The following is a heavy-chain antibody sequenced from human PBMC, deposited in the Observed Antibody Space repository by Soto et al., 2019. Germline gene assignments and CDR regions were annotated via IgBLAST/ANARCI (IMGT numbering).Heavy chain of an antibody. CDR1: VFTFSSYA. CDR2: IRSRGDRT. J-gene: IGHJ3*02. V-gene: IGHV3-23*01. CDR3: ARDRATVTTDRAFDI. Sequence: VRLSCASSVFTFSSYAMSSVRQAPGSGMGRVSVIRSRGDRTYYADSVKGRFTISRDNAKNSLYLQMNSLRAEDTAVYYCARDRATVTTDRAFDIWGQGTMVTVSS. D-gene: IGHD4-17*01.